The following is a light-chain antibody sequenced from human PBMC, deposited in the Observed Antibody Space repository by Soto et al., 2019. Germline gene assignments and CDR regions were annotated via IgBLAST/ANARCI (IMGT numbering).Light chain of an antibody. CDR2: DVN. J-gene: IGLJ2*01. CDR3: CSYVGTPL. CDR1: SGDVDPYNY. V-gene: IGLV2-11*01. Sequence: QSVLTQPPSVSGSPGQSVTISCTGTSGDVDPYNYVSWYQQHPGRAPKLVIYDVNMRPSGVPDRFSGSKSGDTSSLTISGLQGGNGAELYFCSYVGTPLVGGGTKLTVL.